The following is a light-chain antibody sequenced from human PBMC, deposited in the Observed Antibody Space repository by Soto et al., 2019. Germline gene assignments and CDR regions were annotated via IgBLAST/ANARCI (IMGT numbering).Light chain of an antibody. V-gene: IGKV1-5*03. Sequence: DIQMTQSPSTLSASVGDRVTITCRASQSISDLLAWYQQKPGKAPKLLIYEASSLKSGGPSRFSGCGSGTEYTLTNSSLQPDVLAYYYRQQYNCYWTFGQGTKVEIK. CDR3: QQYNCYWT. CDR2: EAS. J-gene: IGKJ1*01. CDR1: QSISDL.